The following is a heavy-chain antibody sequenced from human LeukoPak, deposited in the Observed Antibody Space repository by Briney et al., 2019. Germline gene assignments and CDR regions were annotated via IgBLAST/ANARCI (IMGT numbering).Heavy chain of an antibody. D-gene: IGHD5-18*01. J-gene: IGHJ4*02. V-gene: IGHV1-18*01. CDR2: ISAYNDNT. CDR3: ARDEQRIQLWPNFDY. CDR1: GYTFTNFI. Sequence: ASVKVSCKASGYTFTNFIINWVRQAPGQGLEWMGWISAYNDNTSYAQMFQDRVTMSTDTSTSTAYMELRSLRSDDTAVYYCARDEQRIQLWPNFDYWGQGTLVTVSS.